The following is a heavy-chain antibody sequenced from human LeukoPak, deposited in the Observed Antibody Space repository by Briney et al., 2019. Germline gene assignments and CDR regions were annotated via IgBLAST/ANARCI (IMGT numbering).Heavy chain of an antibody. V-gene: IGHV3-43D*03. CDR2: ISWDGGST. J-gene: IGHJ4*02. CDR1: GFTFDDYA. D-gene: IGHD1-20*01. Sequence: PGGSLRLSCAASGFTFDDYAMHWVRQAPGKGLEWVSLISWDGGSTYYADSVKGRFTISRDNAKNSLYLQMDSLRADDTALYYCATLTGPRTFDYWGQGTLVTVSS. CDR3: ATLTGPRTFDY.